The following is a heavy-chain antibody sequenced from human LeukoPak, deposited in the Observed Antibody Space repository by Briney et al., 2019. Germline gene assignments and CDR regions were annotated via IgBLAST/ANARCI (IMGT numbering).Heavy chain of an antibody. V-gene: IGHV1-46*01. CDR1: GYTFTSYY. J-gene: IGHJ4*02. CDR2: INPSGGST. Sequence: GASVKVSCKASGYTFTSYYMHWVRQAPGQGLEWMGIINPSGGSTSYAQKFQGRVTMTRDMSTSTVYMELSSLRSEDTAVYYCARTETSGDYLVAYDYWGQGTLVTVSS. CDR3: ARTETSGDYLVAYDY. D-gene: IGHD4-17*01.